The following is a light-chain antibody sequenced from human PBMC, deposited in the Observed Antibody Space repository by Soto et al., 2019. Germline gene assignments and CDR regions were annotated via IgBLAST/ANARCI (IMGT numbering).Light chain of an antibody. Sequence: EIVLTQSPGTLSLSPGERATLSCRASQSVSSSYLAWYQQKPGQALRLLIYGASSRATGIPDRFSGSGSGTDFTLTISRLEPEDFAVYYCLQYDKWPPRLTFGGGTKVDI. CDR1: QSVSSSY. CDR2: GAS. V-gene: IGKV3-20*01. CDR3: LQYDKWPPRLT. J-gene: IGKJ4*01.